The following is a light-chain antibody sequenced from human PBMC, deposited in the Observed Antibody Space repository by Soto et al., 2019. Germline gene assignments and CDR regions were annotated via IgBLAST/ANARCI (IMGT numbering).Light chain of an antibody. CDR3: SSYAGSNMVV. CDR1: SSDVGGYNY. CDR2: EVS. V-gene: IGLV2-11*01. J-gene: IGLJ2*01. Sequence: QSVLTQPRSVSGSPGQSVTISCTGTSSDVGGYNYVSWYQQHPGKAPKLMIYEVSKRPSGVPDRFSGSKSGNTASLTVSGLQAEDEADYYCSSYAGSNMVVFGGGTQLTVL.